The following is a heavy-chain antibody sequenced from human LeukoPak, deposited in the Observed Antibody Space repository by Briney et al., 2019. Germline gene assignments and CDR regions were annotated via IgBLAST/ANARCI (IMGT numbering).Heavy chain of an antibody. D-gene: IGHD2-15*01. J-gene: IGHJ4*02. V-gene: IGHV3-23*01. CDR1: GFPLSSYA. CDR3: ARAPVTSCRGAFCYPFDY. CDR2: TSSSDPGT. Sequence: GGSLRLSCAASGFPLSSYAMIWVRQAPGKGREWVAATSSSDPGTYYADSVRGRFTISRDNSKNTLYLQMNRLRVEDAAVYYCARAPVTSCRGAFCYPFDYWGQGTLVTVSS.